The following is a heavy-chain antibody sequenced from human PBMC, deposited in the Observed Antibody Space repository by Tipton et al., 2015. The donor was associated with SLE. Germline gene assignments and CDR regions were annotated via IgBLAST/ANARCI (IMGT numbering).Heavy chain of an antibody. CDR3: ARDRGRTRRGFDY. Sequence: TLSLTCAVYGGSFSGYNWNWIRQSPGKGLEWIGEINHSGSTNYNPSLKSRVTISVDTSENQVSLKLNSVTAADTAVYYCARDRGRTRRGFDYWGPGTLVTVSS. CDR2: INHSGST. V-gene: IGHV4-34*01. J-gene: IGHJ4*02. CDR1: GGSFSGYN. D-gene: IGHD2-15*01.